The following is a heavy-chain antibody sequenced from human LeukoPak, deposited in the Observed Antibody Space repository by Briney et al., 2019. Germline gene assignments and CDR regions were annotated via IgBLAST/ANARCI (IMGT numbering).Heavy chain of an antibody. J-gene: IGHJ4*01. V-gene: IGHV3-23*01. D-gene: IGHD3-22*01. CDR1: GFTFSSYA. CDR2: ITGSGDST. Sequence: GGSLRLSCAASGFTFSSYAMSWVRQAPGKGLEWVSAITGSGDSTYYADSVKGRFTFSRDNSKNTLYLQMNSLRAEDTAVYYCARSSSSGGYFDYWGHGTLVTVSS. CDR3: ARSSSSGGYFDY.